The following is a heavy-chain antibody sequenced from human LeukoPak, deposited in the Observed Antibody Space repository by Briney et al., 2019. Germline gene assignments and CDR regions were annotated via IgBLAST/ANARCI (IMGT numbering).Heavy chain of an antibody. J-gene: IGHJ4*02. CDR1: GGSIDITNY. D-gene: IGHD6-13*01. CDR2: INHSGST. Sequence: PGTLSLTCGVSGGSIDITNYWSWVRQAPGKGLEWIGEINHSGSTNYNPSLKSRVTISVDTSKNQLSLKLSSVTAADTAVYYCARGTYLHRGSSSSWYDYWGQGSLVTVSS. V-gene: IGHV4-4*03. CDR3: ARGTYLHRGSSSSWYDY.